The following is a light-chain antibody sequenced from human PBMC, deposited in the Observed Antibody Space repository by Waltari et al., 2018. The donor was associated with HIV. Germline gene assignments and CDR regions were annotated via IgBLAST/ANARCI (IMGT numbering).Light chain of an antibody. CDR3: QQASSLPLT. CDR1: QSIGRW. CDR2: AAS. V-gene: IGKV1-12*01. J-gene: IGKJ4*01. Sequence: DIQMTQSPSSVSASVGDRVTITCRASQSIGRWLVWYQQTPGNAPKLLIYAASTLQGGVPSRFSGSGSGTSFTLTISSLQPEDFATYYCQQASSLPLTFGEGTKVEIK.